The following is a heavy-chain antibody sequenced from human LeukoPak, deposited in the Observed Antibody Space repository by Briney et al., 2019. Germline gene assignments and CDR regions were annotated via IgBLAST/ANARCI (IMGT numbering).Heavy chain of an antibody. CDR1: GFTFSSYA. D-gene: IGHD3-10*01. CDR2: ISISGGST. Sequence: GGSLRLSCAGSGFTFSSYAMSWVRQAPGKGLEWVSAISISGGSTYYADSVKGRFTISRDNSKNTLFLQMNSLRAEDTAVYYCAHTMVRGVYYFDYWGQGTLVTVSS. J-gene: IGHJ4*02. CDR3: AHTMVRGVYYFDY. V-gene: IGHV3-23*01.